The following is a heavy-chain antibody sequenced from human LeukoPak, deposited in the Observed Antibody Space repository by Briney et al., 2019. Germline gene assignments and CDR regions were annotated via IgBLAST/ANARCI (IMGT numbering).Heavy chain of an antibody. CDR2: INPKIGGT. D-gene: IGHD5-18*01. V-gene: IGHV1-2*02. Sequence: ASVKVSCKASGYTFAGYYMHWVRQAPGQGLEWMGWINPKIGGTNYAQKFQGRVTMTRDTSISTAYMELSRLRSDDTAVYYCARGLYSYGHFDYWGQGTLVTVSS. CDR3: ARGLYSYGHFDY. J-gene: IGHJ4*02. CDR1: GYTFAGYY.